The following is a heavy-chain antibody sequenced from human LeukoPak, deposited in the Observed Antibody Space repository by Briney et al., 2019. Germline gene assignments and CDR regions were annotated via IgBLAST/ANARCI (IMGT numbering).Heavy chain of an antibody. V-gene: IGHV3-23*01. CDR1: GFTVGSNY. J-gene: IGHJ4*02. D-gene: IGHD4-17*01. CDR2: ISGNDGST. CDR3: SRRSVTTFDY. Sequence: GGSLRLSCAASGFTVGSNYMSWVRQAPGKGLEWVSLISGNDGSTYYADSVKGRFTISRDNSKNTLYLQTSSLRADDTAVYYCSRRSVTTFDYWGQGTLVTVSS.